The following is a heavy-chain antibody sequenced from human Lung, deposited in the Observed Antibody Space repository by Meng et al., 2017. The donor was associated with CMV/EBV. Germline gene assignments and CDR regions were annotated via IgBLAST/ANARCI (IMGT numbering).Heavy chain of an antibody. CDR1: GYSFTSYW. Sequence: GGSXRLXCQGSGYSFTSYWIGWVRQMPGKGLEWMGIMYPGDSDIRYSPSFQGQVTMSADKSISTAYLQWSSLKASDTATYYCARHSGDFISWGVPYGLDVXGRGXTVTFSS. J-gene: IGHJ6*02. CDR3: ARHSGDFISWGVPYGLDV. V-gene: IGHV5-51*01. D-gene: IGHD3-16*01. CDR2: MYPGDSDI.